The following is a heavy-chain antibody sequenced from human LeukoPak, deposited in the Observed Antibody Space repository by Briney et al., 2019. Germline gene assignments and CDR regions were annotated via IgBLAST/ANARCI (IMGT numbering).Heavy chain of an antibody. J-gene: IGHJ4*02. CDR1: GYPFTSYY. D-gene: IGHD4-4*01. Sequence: GASVKVSCKASGYPFTSYYMHWVRQAPGQGLEWMGIINPSGGSTSYAQKFQGRVTMTRDTSTSTVYMELSSLRSEDTAVYYCARSLFSNHEDYWGQGTLVTVSS. V-gene: IGHV1-46*01. CDR2: INPSGGST. CDR3: ARSLFSNHEDY.